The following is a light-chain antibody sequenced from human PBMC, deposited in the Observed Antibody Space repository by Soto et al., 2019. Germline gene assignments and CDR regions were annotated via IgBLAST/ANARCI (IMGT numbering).Light chain of an antibody. V-gene: IGLV2-14*01. J-gene: IGLJ1*01. CDR2: DVS. CDR3: SSNTGSTTYV. Sequence: QSVLTQPASVSGSPGHSITISCTGTSSDVGGYNYVSWYQQHPGKAPKLMIYDVSNRPSGVSNRFSGSKSGNTASLTISGLQAEDEADYYCSSNTGSTTYVFGIGTKVTVL. CDR1: SSDVGGYNY.